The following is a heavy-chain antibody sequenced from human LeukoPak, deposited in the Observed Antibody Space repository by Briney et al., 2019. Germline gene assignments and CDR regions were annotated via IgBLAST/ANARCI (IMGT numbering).Heavy chain of an antibody. V-gene: IGHV1-69*05. D-gene: IGHD1-26*01. Sequence: SVKVSCKASGGTFSSYAISWVRQAPGQGLESMGGISPIFGTTNYAQKFQGRVTITTDESTSTAYMELSSLRSEDTAVYYCARPGIVGATTDAFDIWGQGTMVTVSS. J-gene: IGHJ3*02. CDR1: GGTFSSYA. CDR3: ARPGIVGATTDAFDI. CDR2: ISPIFGTT.